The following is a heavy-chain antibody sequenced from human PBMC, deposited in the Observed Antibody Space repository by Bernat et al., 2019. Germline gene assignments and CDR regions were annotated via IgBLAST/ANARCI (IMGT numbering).Heavy chain of an antibody. CDR1: GFSLTTDGMC. Sequence: QVTLRESGPALVKPTQTLTLTCTFSGFSLTTDGMCVSWIRQAPGKALEWLARIDWDDDKFYSMSLKTRLTISKDTSKNQVVLTMTNMDPVDTATYYCVRTPPALTHYGMDVWGQGTTVTVSS. V-gene: IGHV2-70*17. CDR3: VRTPPALTHYGMDV. J-gene: IGHJ6*02. CDR2: IDWDDDK.